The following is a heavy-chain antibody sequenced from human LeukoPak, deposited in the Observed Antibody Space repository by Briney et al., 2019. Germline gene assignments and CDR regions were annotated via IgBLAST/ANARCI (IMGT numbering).Heavy chain of an antibody. CDR2: IYTSGST. V-gene: IGHV4-61*02. CDR1: GGSISSGSYY. Sequence: PSETLSLTCTVSGGSISSGSYYWSWIRQPAGKGLEWIGRIYTSGSTNYNPPLKSRVTISVDTSKNQFSLKLSSVTAADTAVYYCAREGGGLRSKTTFDYWGQGTLVTVSS. CDR3: AREGGGLRSKTTFDY. J-gene: IGHJ4*02. D-gene: IGHD1/OR15-1a*01.